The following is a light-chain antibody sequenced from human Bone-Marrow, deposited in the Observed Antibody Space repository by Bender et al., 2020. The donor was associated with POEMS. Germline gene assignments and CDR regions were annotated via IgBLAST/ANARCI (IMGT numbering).Light chain of an antibody. J-gene: IGLJ2*01. CDR1: SSNIGNNS. Sequence: QSVLTQPPSVSGTPGQRVIISCSGSSSNIGNNSVCWYQQHPGKAPKLIIFDVSNRPSGVPDRFSGSKSGNTASLTVSGLQPEDEGDYYCSSYAGKHNLVFGGGTKLTVL. CDR3: SSYAGKHNLV. V-gene: IGLV2-8*01. CDR2: DVS.